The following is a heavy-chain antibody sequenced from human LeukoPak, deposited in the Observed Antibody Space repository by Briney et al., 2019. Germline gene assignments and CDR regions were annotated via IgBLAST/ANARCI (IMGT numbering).Heavy chain of an antibody. CDR1: GGSISSYY. J-gene: IGHJ4*02. Sequence: SETLSLTCTVSGGSISSYYWSWIRQPPGKGLEWIGYIYYSGSTNYNPSLKSRVTMSVDTSKNQFSLKLSSVTAADTAVYYCARDRYYYDSSGSGLDYWGQGTLVTVSS. CDR3: ARDRYYYDSSGSGLDY. CDR2: IYYSGST. V-gene: IGHV4-59*12. D-gene: IGHD3-22*01.